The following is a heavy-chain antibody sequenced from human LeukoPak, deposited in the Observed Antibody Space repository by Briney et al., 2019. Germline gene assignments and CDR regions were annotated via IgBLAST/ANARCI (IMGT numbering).Heavy chain of an antibody. CDR2: IKEDGSEN. D-gene: IGHD6-6*01. V-gene: IGHV3-7*01. J-gene: IGHJ4*02. CDR3: AGNSRSSSSSIPPFSTD. CDR1: GFTFSNYW. Sequence: GGSLRLSCAASGFTFSNYWMSWVRQAPGKGLEWVANIKEDGSENYYADSVKGRFTISRDNVKNSVYLQMNSLRGEDTAIYYCAGNSRSSSSSIPPFSTDWGQGTLVTVSS.